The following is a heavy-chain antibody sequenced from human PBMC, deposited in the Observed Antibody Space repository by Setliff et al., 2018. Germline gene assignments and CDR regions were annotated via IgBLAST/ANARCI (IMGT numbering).Heavy chain of an antibody. CDR3: ARDPASSGYDTYYYYYYGMDV. J-gene: IGHJ6*02. D-gene: IGHD5-12*01. CDR2: INAGNGNT. Sequence: ASVKVSCKASGYTFTDYYIHWVRQAPGQRLEWMGWINAGNGNTKYSQKFQGRVTITRDTSASTAYMELSSLRSEDTAVYYCARDPASSGYDTYYYYYYGMDVRGQGTTVTVSS. CDR1: GYTFTDYY. V-gene: IGHV1-3*01.